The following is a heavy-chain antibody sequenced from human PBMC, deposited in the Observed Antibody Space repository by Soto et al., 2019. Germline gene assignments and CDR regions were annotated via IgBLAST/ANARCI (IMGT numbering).Heavy chain of an antibody. Sequence: QVQLVQSGAEVKKPGSSVKVSCKASGGTFSSYAISWVRQAPGQGLEWMGGIIPIFGTANYVQKFQGRVTITGAAFKXTAYIELSSLGAEDTAEYYCAGGYSSSWTYWYFDLWGGGSLVTVSS. CDR1: GGTFSSYA. CDR3: AGGYSSSWTYWYFDL. J-gene: IGHJ2*01. D-gene: IGHD6-13*01. V-gene: IGHV1-69*12. CDR2: IIPIFGTA.